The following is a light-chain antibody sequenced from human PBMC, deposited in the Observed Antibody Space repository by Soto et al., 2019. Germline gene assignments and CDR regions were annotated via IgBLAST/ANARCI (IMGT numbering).Light chain of an antibody. V-gene: IGKV1-6*01. CDR3: LQDYNFPYT. Sequence: AIQMTQSPSSLSASVGDRVTMTCRASQGIRDDLRWYQQKPGRAPNLLIYAAFRLESGVPSRFSGSGFGTDFTLTISSLQPEDSATYYCLQDYNFPYTFGQGTKLEIK. J-gene: IGKJ2*01. CDR2: AAF. CDR1: QGIRDD.